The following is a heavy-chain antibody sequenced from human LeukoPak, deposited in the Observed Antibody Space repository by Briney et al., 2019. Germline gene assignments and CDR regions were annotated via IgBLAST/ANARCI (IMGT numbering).Heavy chain of an antibody. CDR1: GVSFNIYY. V-gene: IGHV4-34*01. D-gene: IGHD4-17*01. CDR3: TRMTTGHDY. CDR2: INHSGYT. Sequence: SETLSLTCAVSGVSFNIYYWSWVRQTPGKGLEWIGEINHSGYTNDSPSRKRRVTLSIDTSRMQFSLNLRSVTVADTGIYYCTRMTTGHDYWGQGTLVTVSS. J-gene: IGHJ4*02.